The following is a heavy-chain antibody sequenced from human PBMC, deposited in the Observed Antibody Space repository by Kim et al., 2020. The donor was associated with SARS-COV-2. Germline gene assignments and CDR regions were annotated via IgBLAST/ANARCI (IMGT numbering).Heavy chain of an antibody. CDR2: ISHDGTSS. J-gene: IGHJ6*02. CDR3: AKDVWDYSGMDV. V-gene: IGHV3-23*01. D-gene: IGHD1-26*01. CDR1: GFSFSCCA. Sequence: GGSLRLSCVASGFSFSCCAMTWVRQVPGKGPEWVSSISHDGTSSHYANSVRGRFTISRDDSKYTLYLQLNSLRGEDTALYYCAKDVWDYSGMDVWGQGTTVTVSS.